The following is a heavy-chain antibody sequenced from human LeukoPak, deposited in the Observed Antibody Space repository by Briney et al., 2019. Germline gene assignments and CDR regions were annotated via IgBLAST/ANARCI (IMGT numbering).Heavy chain of an antibody. CDR1: GGSISSYY. CDR3: ARDGHSSSWYPYSFDY. J-gene: IGHJ4*02. V-gene: IGHV4-4*07. D-gene: IGHD6-13*01. Sequence: PSETLSLTCTVSGGSISSYYWSWIRQPAGKGLEWIGRIYTSGSTNYNPSLKSRVTMSVDTSKNQFSLKLSSVTAADTAVYYCARDGHSSSWYPYSFDYWGQGTLVPSPQ. CDR2: IYTSGST.